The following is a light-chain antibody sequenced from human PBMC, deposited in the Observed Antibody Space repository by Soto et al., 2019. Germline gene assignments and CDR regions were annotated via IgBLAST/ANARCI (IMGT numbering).Light chain of an antibody. J-gene: IGLJ1*01. CDR2: SNN. Sequence: QSVLTQPPSASGTPGQRVTISCSGSSSNIGSNTVNWYQQLPGTAPKLLIYSNNQRPSGVPDRFSGSKSGNTASLTISGLQADDETDYYCCSYAGSYTYVFGTGTKVTVL. V-gene: IGLV1-44*01. CDR1: SSNIGSNT. CDR3: CSYAGSYTYV.